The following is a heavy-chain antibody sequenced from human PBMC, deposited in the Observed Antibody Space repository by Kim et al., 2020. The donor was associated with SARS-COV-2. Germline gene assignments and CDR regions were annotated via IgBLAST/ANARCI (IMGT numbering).Heavy chain of an antibody. Sequence: SETLSLTCTVSGGSISPSSLNWIRQSPGKGLEWIGDIYVSGSTSYNPSRKSRVTLSMDTSKNQFSLRLSSVTAADTAVYYCARRFELWGRGTLVTVSS. V-gene: IGHV4-59*08. CDR1: GGSISPSS. CDR2: IYVSGST. CDR3: ARRFEL. J-gene: IGHJ2*01.